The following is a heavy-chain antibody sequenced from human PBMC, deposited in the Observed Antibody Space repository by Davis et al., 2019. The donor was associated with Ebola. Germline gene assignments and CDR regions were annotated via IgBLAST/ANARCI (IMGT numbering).Heavy chain of an antibody. J-gene: IGHJ5*01. Sequence: ASVTVSCKASGYTFTNYDVHRARHGPGQGLEWLGWMNPNSGNTGYGQKFQGRVTMTRNTSISTAYMELSSMTSEDTAVYYCARGRKVARMGSWFDSWGQGTLVTVSS. D-gene: IGHD5-12*01. CDR2: MNPNSGNT. CDR3: ARGRKVARMGSWFDS. CDR1: GYTFTNYD. V-gene: IGHV1-8*01.